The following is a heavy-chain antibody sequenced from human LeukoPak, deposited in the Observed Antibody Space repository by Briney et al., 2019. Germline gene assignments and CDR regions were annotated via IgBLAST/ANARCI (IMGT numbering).Heavy chain of an antibody. D-gene: IGHD3-3*01. CDR1: GFTVSSNY. CDR3: ASQSSGYSAGMDV. V-gene: IGHV3-53*01. J-gene: IGHJ6*02. CDR2: IYSGGST. Sequence: GGSLRLSCAASGFTVSSNYMSWVRQAPGKGLEWVSVIYSGGSTYYADSVKGRFTISRDNSKNTLYLQMNSLRAEDTAVYYCASQSSGYSAGMDVWGQGTTVTVSS.